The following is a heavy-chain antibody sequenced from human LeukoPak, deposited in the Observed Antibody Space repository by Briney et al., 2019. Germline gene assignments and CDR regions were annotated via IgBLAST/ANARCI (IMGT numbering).Heavy chain of an antibody. Sequence: ASVKVSCKASGYTFTGYYMHWVRQAPGQGLEWMGWINPNSGGTNYAQKFQGRVTMTRDTSISTAYMELSRLRSDDTAVYYCARIKSIMSRGGYYHFDYWGQGTLVTVSS. D-gene: IGHD3-3*01. CDR1: GYTFTGYY. V-gene: IGHV1-2*02. CDR3: ARIKSIMSRGGYYHFDY. CDR2: INPNSGGT. J-gene: IGHJ4*02.